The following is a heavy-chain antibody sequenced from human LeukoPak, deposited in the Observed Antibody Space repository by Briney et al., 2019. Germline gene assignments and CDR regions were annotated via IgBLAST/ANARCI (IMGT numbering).Heavy chain of an antibody. V-gene: IGHV4-39*01. D-gene: IGHD1-26*01. CDR1: GGSISEISYS. J-gene: IGHJ4*02. Sequence: SETLSLICSVSGGSISEISYSWGWIRQPPGKRLEWIGNIYYSGSTNNNPSLESRVVISVDTSRNQFSLTLTSVTATDTAVYYCARQGVVGATGFDFWGQGFLVTVSS. CDR2: IYYSGST. CDR3: ARQGVVGATGFDF.